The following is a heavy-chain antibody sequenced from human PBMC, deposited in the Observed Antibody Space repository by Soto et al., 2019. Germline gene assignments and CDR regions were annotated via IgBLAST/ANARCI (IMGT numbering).Heavy chain of an antibody. CDR2: FDPEDGET. J-gene: IGHJ3*02. V-gene: IGHV1-24*01. CDR1: GYTLTELS. D-gene: IGHD6-13*01. Sequence: ASVKVSCQVSGYTLTELSMHWVRQAPGKGLEWMGGFDPEDGETIYAQKFQGRVTMTGDTSTDTAYMELSSLRSEDTAVYYCATGSPGIAAAGSAFDIWGQGTMVTVSS. CDR3: ATGSPGIAAAGSAFDI.